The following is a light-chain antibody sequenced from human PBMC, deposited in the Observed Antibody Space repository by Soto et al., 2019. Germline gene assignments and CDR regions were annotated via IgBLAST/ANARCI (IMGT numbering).Light chain of an antibody. V-gene: IGLV2-11*01. CDR3: CSYAANYSYV. J-gene: IGLJ1*01. Sequence: QSALTQPRSVSGSPGQSVTISCTGTSSDVGAYNYVSWYQQHPGKAPKLMTYDVSKRPSGVPDRFSGSKSGNTASLTISGLQAEDEADYYCCSYAANYSYVFGTGTKVTV. CDR2: DVS. CDR1: SSDVGAYNY.